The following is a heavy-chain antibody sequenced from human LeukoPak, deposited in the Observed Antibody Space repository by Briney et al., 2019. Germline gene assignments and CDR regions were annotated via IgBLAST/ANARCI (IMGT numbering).Heavy chain of an antibody. Sequence: PSETLSLTCTVSGGSISSSSYYWGWIRQPPGKGLEWIGTIYHSDSTYYNPSLKSRVAISVDTSKNQFSLKLNSVTAADTAVYYCARFERSTGCYWGQGTLVTVSS. CDR1: GGSISSSSYY. J-gene: IGHJ4*02. D-gene: IGHD2-8*02. V-gene: IGHV4-39*07. CDR3: ARFERSTGCY. CDR2: IYHSDST.